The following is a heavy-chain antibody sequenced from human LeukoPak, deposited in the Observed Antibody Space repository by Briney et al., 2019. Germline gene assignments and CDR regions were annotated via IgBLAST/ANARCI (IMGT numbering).Heavy chain of an antibody. J-gene: IGHJ4*02. Sequence: GASVKVSCKASGGTFSRYAIIWVRQAPGQGLEWMGGITPMFGTANYAQKFQGRVTITADESTRTAYMELRSLKSEDTAVYYCARDAAIHDSHAYYYLWWGQGTLVTVSS. V-gene: IGHV1-69*13. D-gene: IGHD3-22*01. CDR3: ARDAAIHDSHAYYYLW. CDR1: GGTFSRYA. CDR2: ITPMFGTA.